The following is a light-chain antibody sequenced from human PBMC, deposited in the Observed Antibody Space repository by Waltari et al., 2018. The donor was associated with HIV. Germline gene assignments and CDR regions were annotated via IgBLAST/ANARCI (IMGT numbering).Light chain of an antibody. V-gene: IGLV3-19*01. Sequence: SSELTQDPAVSVALGQTVRIKCQGDRLRSYYASWSQQKPGQAPVFVIYCKNNRPSGIPDRFSGSSPGNTASLTITGAQAEDEADYYCNSRDSSGNHLVVFGGGTKLTVL. CDR2: CKN. CDR3: NSRDSSGNHLVV. CDR1: RLRSYY. J-gene: IGLJ2*01.